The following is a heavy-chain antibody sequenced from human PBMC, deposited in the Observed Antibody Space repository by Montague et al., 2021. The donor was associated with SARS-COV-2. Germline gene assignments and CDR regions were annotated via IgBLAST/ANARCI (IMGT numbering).Heavy chain of an antibody. CDR3: ARILSYYYGMDV. CDR1: GFTFSSYG. CDR2: IWYDGSNK. V-gene: IGHV3-33*01. Sequence: SLRLSCAASGFTFSSYGMHWVRQAPGKWLEWVAVIWYDGSNKYYADSVKGRFTISRDNSKNTLYLQMNSLRAEDTTVYYCARILSYYYGMDVWGQGTTVTVSS. D-gene: IGHD2-15*01. J-gene: IGHJ6*02.